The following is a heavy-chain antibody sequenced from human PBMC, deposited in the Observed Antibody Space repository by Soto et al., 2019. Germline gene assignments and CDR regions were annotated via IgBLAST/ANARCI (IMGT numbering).Heavy chain of an antibody. CDR2: IYYSGST. V-gene: IGHV4-59*01. Sequence: SETLSLTCTVSGGSISSYYWSWIRQPPGKGLEWIGYIYYSGSTNYNPSLKSRVTISVDTSKNQFSLKLSSVTAADTAVYYCAKKVRGNYYMDVWGKGTTVTVSS. CDR1: GGSISSYY. J-gene: IGHJ6*03. CDR3: AKKVRGNYYMDV. D-gene: IGHD3-10*01.